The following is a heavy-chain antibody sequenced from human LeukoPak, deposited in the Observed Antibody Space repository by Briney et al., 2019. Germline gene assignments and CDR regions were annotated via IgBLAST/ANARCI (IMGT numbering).Heavy chain of an antibody. CDR3: AREDYGHSGAWYFDL. CDR2: IYHSGST. Sequence: SGTLSLTCAVSGGSISRSNWWSWVRQPPGKGLEWIGEIYHSGSTNYNPSLRSRVTISVDKSKNQFSLKLSSVTAADTAVYYCAREDYGHSGAWYFDLWGRGTLVTVSS. D-gene: IGHD4/OR15-4a*01. J-gene: IGHJ2*01. CDR1: GGSISRSNW. V-gene: IGHV4-4*02.